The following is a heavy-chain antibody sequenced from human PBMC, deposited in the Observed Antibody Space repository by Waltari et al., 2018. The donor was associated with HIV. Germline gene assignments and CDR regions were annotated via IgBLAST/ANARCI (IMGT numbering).Heavy chain of an antibody. CDR2: INHSGST. Sequence: QVPLQQWGAGLLKPSETLSLTCAVYGGSFSGYYWSWLRTPPGKGLEWIGEINHSGSTNYNPSLKSRVTISVDTSKNQFSLKLSSVTAADTAVYYCARATYYYDSSGYYPFDYWGQGTLVTVSS. D-gene: IGHD3-22*01. V-gene: IGHV4-34*01. J-gene: IGHJ4*02. CDR3: ARATYYYDSSGYYPFDY. CDR1: GGSFSGYY.